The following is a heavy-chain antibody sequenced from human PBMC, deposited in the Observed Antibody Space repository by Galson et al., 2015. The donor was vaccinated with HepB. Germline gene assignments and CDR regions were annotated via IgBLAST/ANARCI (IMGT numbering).Heavy chain of an antibody. Sequence: SLRLSCAASTFIFSTYSMNWVRQAPGRGLEWLSYISSGTTTKYYADPVKGRFTISRDNAKNSLYLQMNSLRAEDTAVYYCARYSGSYSDYWGQGTLVTVSS. CDR3: ARYSGSYSDY. V-gene: IGHV3-48*04. D-gene: IGHD1-26*01. CDR2: ISSGTTTK. J-gene: IGHJ4*02. CDR1: TFIFSTYS.